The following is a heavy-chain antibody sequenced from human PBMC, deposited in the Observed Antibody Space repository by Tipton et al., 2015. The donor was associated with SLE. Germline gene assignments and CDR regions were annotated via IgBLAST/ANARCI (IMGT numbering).Heavy chain of an antibody. CDR2: IYTSGST. CDR3: ARDRRGWYFDL. Sequence: TLSLTCTVSGGSISSGSYYWSWIRQPAGKGLEWIGRIYTSGSTNYNPSLMSRVTISVDTSKNQFSLKLSSVTAADTAVYYCARDRRGWYFDLWGRGTLVTVSS. V-gene: IGHV4-61*02. D-gene: IGHD3-10*01. J-gene: IGHJ2*01. CDR1: GGSISSGSYY.